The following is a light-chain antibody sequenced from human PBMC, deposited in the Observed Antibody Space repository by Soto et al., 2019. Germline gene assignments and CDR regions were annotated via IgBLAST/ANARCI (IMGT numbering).Light chain of an antibody. Sequence: QSVLTQPPSASETPGQRVTIFCSGSSSNIGSNTVNWYQHLPGTAPKLLIYSNTQRPSGVPDRFSGSKSVTSASLAISGLQSEDEANYYCATWDDSLNGVVFGGGTQLTV. CDR2: SNT. CDR3: ATWDDSLNGVV. V-gene: IGLV1-44*01. J-gene: IGLJ2*01. CDR1: SSNIGSNT.